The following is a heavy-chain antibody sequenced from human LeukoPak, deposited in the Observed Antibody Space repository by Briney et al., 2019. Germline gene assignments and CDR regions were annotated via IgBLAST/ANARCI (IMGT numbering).Heavy chain of an antibody. D-gene: IGHD3-10*01. CDR3: ARYASGSYYWFDP. CDR2: VYCTGSA. V-gene: IGHV4-39*01. J-gene: IGHJ5*02. Sequence: KPAESLSLTCTVSGGSISSTSYHWDWIRQPPGKGLEWIANVYCTGSAYINTTLSLRLTISVDTSKSQFSLKLSSVTTADTALYYCARYASGSYYWFDPWGQRTLASASS. CDR1: GGSISSTSYH.